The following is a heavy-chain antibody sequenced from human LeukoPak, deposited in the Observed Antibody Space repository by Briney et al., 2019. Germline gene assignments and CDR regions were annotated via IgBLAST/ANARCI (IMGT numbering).Heavy chain of an antibody. V-gene: IGHV4-39*07. J-gene: IGHJ4*02. Sequence: SETLSLTCTVAGGSISSTNDYWGWIRQPPGKGLEWIGTIYHSGSTHSNPSLKSRVTISVDTSKNQFSLKLSSVTVADTAVYYCARGPWRLQSIDSWSQGILVTVSS. CDR3: ARGPWRLQSIDS. CDR2: IYHSGST. CDR1: GGSISSTNDY. D-gene: IGHD6-25*01.